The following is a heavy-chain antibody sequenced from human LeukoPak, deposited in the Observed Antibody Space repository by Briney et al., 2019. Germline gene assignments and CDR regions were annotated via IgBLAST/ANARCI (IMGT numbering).Heavy chain of an antibody. Sequence: ASVKVSCKASGYTFTSYGISWVRQAPGQGLEWMGWISAYNVNTNYAQKLQGRVTMTTDTSTSTAYMELRSLRSDDTAVYYCARDSGDESYYGMDVWGQGTTVTVSS. J-gene: IGHJ6*02. CDR2: ISAYNVNT. CDR1: GYTFTSYG. V-gene: IGHV1-18*01. D-gene: IGHD2-21*01. CDR3: ARDSGDESYYGMDV.